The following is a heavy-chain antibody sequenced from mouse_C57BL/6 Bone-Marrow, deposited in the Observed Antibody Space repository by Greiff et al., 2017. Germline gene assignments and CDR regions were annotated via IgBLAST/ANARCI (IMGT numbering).Heavy chain of an antibody. D-gene: IGHD2-4*01. CDR3: TQIYYDYSWCAY. J-gene: IGHJ3*01. CDR2: IYPGNSDT. CDR1: GYTFTSYW. Sequence: VQLQQSGTVLARPGASVKMSCKTSGYTFTSYWMHWVKQRPGQGLEWIGAIYPGNSDTSYNQKFKGKAKLTAVTSASTAYMELSSLTNEDAAVYYCTQIYYDYSWCAYWGQGTLVTVSA. V-gene: IGHV1-5*01.